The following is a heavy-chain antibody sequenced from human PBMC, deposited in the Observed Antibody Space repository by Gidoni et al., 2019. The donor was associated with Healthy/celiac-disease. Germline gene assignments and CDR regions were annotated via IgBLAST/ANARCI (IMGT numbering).Heavy chain of an antibody. CDR2: ISYDGSNK. J-gene: IGHJ1*01. CDR3: AKVSAVAGVNFQH. D-gene: IGHD6-19*01. V-gene: IGHV3-30*18. CDR1: GFTFSSYG. Sequence: QVQLVESGGGVVQPGRSLRLSCAASGFTFSSYGMHWVRQAPGKGLEWVAVISYDGSNKYYADSVKGRFTISRDNSKNTLYLQMNSLRAEDTAVYYCAKVSAVAGVNFQHWGQGTLVTVSS.